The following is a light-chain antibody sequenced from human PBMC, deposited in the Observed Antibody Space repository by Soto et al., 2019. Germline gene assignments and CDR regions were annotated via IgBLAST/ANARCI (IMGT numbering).Light chain of an antibody. V-gene: IGLV2-23*01. Sequence: QSALTQPASVSGSPGQSITISCTGINSDVGNYNIVSWYRQSPGKAPKLVILEGNKRSSGVSNRFSASKSGDAASLTISGLQAEDEADYYCCSYAGSNTWVFGGGTQLTVL. CDR1: NSDVGNYNI. CDR2: EGN. CDR3: CSYAGSNTWV. J-gene: IGLJ3*02.